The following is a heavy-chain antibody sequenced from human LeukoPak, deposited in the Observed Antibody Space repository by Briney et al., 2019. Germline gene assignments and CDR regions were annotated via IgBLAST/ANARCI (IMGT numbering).Heavy chain of an antibody. J-gene: IGHJ4*02. CDR2: MNPNSGNT. D-gene: IGHD3-10*01. V-gene: IGHV1-8*01. CDR1: GYTFTSYD. CDR3: ARVNGYGSGSYLYYFDY. Sequence: ASVKVSCKASGYTFTSYDINWVRQATGQGLEWMGWMNPNSGNTGYAQKFQGRVTMTRNTSISTAYMELSSLRSEDTAVYYCARVNGYGSGSYLYYFDYWGQGTLVTVSS.